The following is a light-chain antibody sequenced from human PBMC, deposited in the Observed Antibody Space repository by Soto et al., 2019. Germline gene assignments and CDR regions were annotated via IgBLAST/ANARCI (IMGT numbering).Light chain of an antibody. J-gene: IGLJ1*01. CDR1: GSDVGGYNY. CDR2: EVS. Sequence: ALTQPASVSGSPGQSITISCTGTGSDVGGYNYVSWYQQHPGKAPKLMIYEVSNRPSGVSNRFSGSKSGNTASLTISGLQAEDEADYYCSSYTSSTTLGVFGTGTKVTVL. CDR3: SSYTSSTTLGV. V-gene: IGLV2-14*01.